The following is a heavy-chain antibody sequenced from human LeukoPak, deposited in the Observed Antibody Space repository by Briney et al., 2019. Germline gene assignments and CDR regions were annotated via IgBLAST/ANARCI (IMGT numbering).Heavy chain of an antibody. CDR3: AKDPATMVRGVISDYYYYGMDV. J-gene: IGHJ6*02. CDR1: GLTFSSYA. Sequence: GGSLRFSCAAPGLTFSSYAMSWVRQAPGKGLEWVSAISGSGGSTYYADSVKGRFTISRDNSKNTLYLQMNSLRAEDTAVYYCAKDPATMVRGVISDYYYYGMDVWGQGTTVTVSS. CDR2: ISGSGGST. V-gene: IGHV3-23*01. D-gene: IGHD3-10*01.